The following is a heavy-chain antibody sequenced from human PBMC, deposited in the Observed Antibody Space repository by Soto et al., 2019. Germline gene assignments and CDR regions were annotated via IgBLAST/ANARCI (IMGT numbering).Heavy chain of an antibody. D-gene: IGHD3-22*01. CDR1: GYSFTSYW. J-gene: IGHJ6*02. CDR3: ERLSYYDSSGDYYGMDV. CDR2: IYPGDSDT. V-gene: IGHV5-51*01. Sequence: PGESLKISCKGSGYSFTSYWIGWVRQMPGKGLEWMGIIYPGDSDTRYSPSFQGQVTISADKSISTAYLQWSSLKASGTAMYYCERLSYYDSSGDYYGMDVWGQGTTVTVSS.